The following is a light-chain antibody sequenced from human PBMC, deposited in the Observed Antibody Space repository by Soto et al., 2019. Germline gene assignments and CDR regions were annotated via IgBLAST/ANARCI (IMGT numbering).Light chain of an antibody. CDR3: QTWGTAIHDVV. CDR2: LNSDGSH. CDR1: SGLNSYA. Sequence: QSVLTQSPSDSASLGASVKLTCTLSSGLNSYAIAWHQQQPEKGPRYLMKLNSDGSHSKGDGIPDRFSGSSSGTERHLTISSLQSEDEADYYCQTWGTAIHDVVFGGGTKVTVL. V-gene: IGLV4-69*01. J-gene: IGLJ2*01.